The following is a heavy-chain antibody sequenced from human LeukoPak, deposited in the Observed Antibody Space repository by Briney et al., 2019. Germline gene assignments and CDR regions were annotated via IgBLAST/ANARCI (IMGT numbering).Heavy chain of an antibody. CDR1: GGSFSGYY. D-gene: IGHD3-9*01. V-gene: IGHV4-34*01. CDR2: IYYSGST. Sequence: SETLSLTCAVYGGSFSGYYWSWIRQPPGKGLEWIGRIYYSGSTYYNPSLKSRVTISVDTSKNQFSLKLSSVTAADTAVYYCARLGYDILTGYFLPFDIWGQGTMVTVSS. CDR3: ARLGYDILTGYFLPFDI. J-gene: IGHJ3*02.